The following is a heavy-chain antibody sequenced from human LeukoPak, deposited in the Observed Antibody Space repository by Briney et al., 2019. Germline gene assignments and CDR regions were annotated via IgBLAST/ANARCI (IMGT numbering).Heavy chain of an antibody. Sequence: GGSLRLSCAASGFTFSSYAMSWVRQAPGKGLEWVSDISGSGGSTYYADSVKGRFTISRDNSKNTLYLQMNSLRAEDTAVYYCAKDGLPMATITHFDYWGQGALVTVSS. CDR2: ISGSGGST. V-gene: IGHV3-23*01. D-gene: IGHD5-24*01. CDR3: AKDGLPMATITHFDY. J-gene: IGHJ4*02. CDR1: GFTFSSYA.